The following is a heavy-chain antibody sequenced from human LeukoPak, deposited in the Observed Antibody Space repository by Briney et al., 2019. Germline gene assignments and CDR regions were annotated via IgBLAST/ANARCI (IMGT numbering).Heavy chain of an antibody. Sequence: AETLSLTCTVSGGSVSSYYWSWIRQTAGKGLEWIGRIYTSGSTNYNPSLKSRVTMSVDTSKNQFSLKLSSVTAADTAVYYCARVCQRGGYYFDYWGQGTLVTVSS. CDR3: ARVCQRGGYYFDY. V-gene: IGHV4-4*07. CDR2: IYTSGST. J-gene: IGHJ4*02. CDR1: GGSVSSYY. D-gene: IGHD3-10*01.